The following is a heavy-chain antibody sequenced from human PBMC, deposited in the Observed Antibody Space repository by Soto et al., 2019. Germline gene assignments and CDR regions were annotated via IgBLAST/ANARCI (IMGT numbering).Heavy chain of an antibody. Sequence: PGGSLRLSCAASGFTFSSYAMSWVRQAPGKGLEWVSAISGSGGSSYYADSVKGRFTISRDNSKNTLYLQMNSLRAEDTAVYYCAKDYAARYYYGMDVWGQGNTVTVSS. CDR2: ISGSGGSS. V-gene: IGHV3-23*01. J-gene: IGHJ6*02. CDR3: AKDYAARYYYGMDV. CDR1: GFTFSSYA. D-gene: IGHD3-16*01.